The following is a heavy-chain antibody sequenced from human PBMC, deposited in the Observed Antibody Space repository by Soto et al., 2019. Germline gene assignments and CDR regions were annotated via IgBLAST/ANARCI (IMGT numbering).Heavy chain of an antibody. V-gene: IGHV1-69*06. CDR1: GGTSTRYA. D-gene: IGHD3-3*01. CDR3: NRGSEYDFWSGYL. J-gene: IGHJ4*02. CDR2: IVPMFGTS. Sequence: QERLVQSGAEVRKPGSSVKVSCKVTGGTSTRYAINWVRQAPGQGIEWMGGIVPMFGTSKYAQKLQGRVTITADTSTKIAYMELRSMRSEDTAVYYCNRGSEYDFWSGYLWGQGTLVSVSS.